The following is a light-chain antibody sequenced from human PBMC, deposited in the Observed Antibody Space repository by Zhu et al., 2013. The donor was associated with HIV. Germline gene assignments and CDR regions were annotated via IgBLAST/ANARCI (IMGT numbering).Light chain of an antibody. J-gene: IGKJ4*01. Sequence: DIQMTQSPSSLSASVGDRVTITCRASQSITRYLNWYQQKPGKAPKLLVYTASSLQSGVPSRFSGSGSGTDFTLTISSLQPEDFATYYCQQANSFPLTFGGGTKVEIK. CDR2: TAS. V-gene: IGKV1-39*01. CDR3: QQANSFPLT. CDR1: QSITRY.